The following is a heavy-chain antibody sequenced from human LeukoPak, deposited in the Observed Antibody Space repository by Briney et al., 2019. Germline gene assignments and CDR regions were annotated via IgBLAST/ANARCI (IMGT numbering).Heavy chain of an antibody. J-gene: IGHJ4*02. CDR2: FDPEDGET. CDR3: ATVIPGDDAVAFDY. CDR1: GYTLTELS. Sequence: EASVKVSCKVSGYTLTELSMHWVRQAPGKGLEWMGGFDPEDGETIYAQKFQGRVTMTEDTSTDTAYMELSSLRSEDTVVYYCATVIPGDDAVAFDYWGQGTLVTVSS. V-gene: IGHV1-24*01. D-gene: IGHD2-15*01.